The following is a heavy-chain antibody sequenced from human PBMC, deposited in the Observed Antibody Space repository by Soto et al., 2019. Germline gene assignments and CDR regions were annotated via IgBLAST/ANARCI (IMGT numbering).Heavy chain of an antibody. D-gene: IGHD6-19*01. Sequence: QVQPVQSGAEVKKPGSSVKVSCKASGGTFSSYAISWVRQAPGQGLEWMGGIIPIFGTANYAQKFQGRVTITADKSTSTAYMELSSLRSEDTAVYYCAREGSSGWYEGRVYRNFDYWGQGTLVTVSS. CDR2: IIPIFGTA. V-gene: IGHV1-69*06. CDR1: GGTFSSYA. J-gene: IGHJ4*02. CDR3: AREGSSGWYEGRVYRNFDY.